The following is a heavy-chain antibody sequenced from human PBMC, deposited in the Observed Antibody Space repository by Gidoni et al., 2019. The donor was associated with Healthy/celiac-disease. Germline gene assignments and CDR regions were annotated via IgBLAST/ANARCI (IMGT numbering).Heavy chain of an antibody. V-gene: IGHV3-23*01. CDR2: VSGSGGST. Sequence: EAQVMKSGGALEHPGGCLRLSCPASGSTLSSYVTSWVREAPGRGLEWVSAVSGSGGSTYYADSVGGRFTISGDNTKNALYLQMNSMRADDTTVYYCAEDRAGVIIADFDYWGQGTMVTVSS. J-gene: IGHJ4*02. D-gene: IGHD3-10*01. CDR3: AEDRAGVIIADFDY. CDR1: GSTLSSYV.